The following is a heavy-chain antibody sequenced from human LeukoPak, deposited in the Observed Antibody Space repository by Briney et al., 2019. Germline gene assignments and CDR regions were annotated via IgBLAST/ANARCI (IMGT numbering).Heavy chain of an antibody. D-gene: IGHD3-16*02. CDR2: ISSDGSTT. V-gene: IGHV3-74*01. J-gene: IGHJ4*02. Sequence: PGGSLRLSYAPSGFTFSKFWMHWVRQVPGKGPVWVSQISSDGSTTTYADSVKGRFTTSRDNAKNTLYLQMNSLTAEDTAVYYCARDVYDYVWGSYRQDYFDYWGQGTLVTASS. CDR3: ARDVYDYVWGSYRQDYFDY. CDR1: GFTFSKFW.